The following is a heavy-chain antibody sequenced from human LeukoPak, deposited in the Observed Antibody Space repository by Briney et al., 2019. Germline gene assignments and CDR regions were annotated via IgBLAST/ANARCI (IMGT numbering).Heavy chain of an antibody. D-gene: IGHD5-12*01. CDR2: ISSSSSYI. Sequence: GGSLRLSCAASGFTFSSYSMNWVRQAPGKGLEWVSSISSSSSYIYYADSVKGRFTISRDNAKNSLYLQMNSLRAEDTAVYYCARDLSLSGRRFDYWGQGTLVTVSS. CDR3: ARDLSLSGRRFDY. V-gene: IGHV3-21*01. J-gene: IGHJ4*02. CDR1: GFTFSSYS.